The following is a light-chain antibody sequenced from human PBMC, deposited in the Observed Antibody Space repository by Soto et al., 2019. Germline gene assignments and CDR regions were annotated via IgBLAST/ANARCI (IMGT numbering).Light chain of an antibody. Sequence: TQPSPVSGSPGQSITLSCPGTSSDVGGYNYVSWYQQHPGKAPKLMIYDVSNRPSGVSNRFSGSKSGNTASLTISGLQAEDEADYYCSSYTSSSPLFGTGTKVTVL. V-gene: IGLV2-14*01. CDR3: SSYTSSSPL. CDR1: SSDVGGYNY. J-gene: IGLJ1*01. CDR2: DVS.